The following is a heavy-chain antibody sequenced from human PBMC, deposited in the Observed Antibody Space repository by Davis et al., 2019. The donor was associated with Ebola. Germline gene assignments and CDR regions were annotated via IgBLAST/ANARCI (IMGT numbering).Heavy chain of an antibody. Sequence: GGSLRLSCAGSGFTFSSYWMSWVRQAPGKGLEWVANIKQDGSEKYYVDSVKGRFTISRDNAKNSLYLQMNSLRAEDTALYYCAKDNRRDFWSGYYPDYGMDVWGQGTTVTVSS. CDR3: AKDNRRDFWSGYYPDYGMDV. D-gene: IGHD3-3*01. V-gene: IGHV3-7*03. CDR2: IKQDGSEK. J-gene: IGHJ6*02. CDR1: GFTFSSYW.